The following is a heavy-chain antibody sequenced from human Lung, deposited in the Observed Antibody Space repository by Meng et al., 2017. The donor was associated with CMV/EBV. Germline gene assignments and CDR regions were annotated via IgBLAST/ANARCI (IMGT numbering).Heavy chain of an antibody. Sequence: SXKISXTASGFTFGDYAMSWVRQAPGKGLEWVGFIRSKAYGGTTEYAASVKGRFTISRDDSKSIAYLQMNSLKTEDTAVYYCTRVNYYYGMDVWGQGTTVTVSS. V-gene: IGHV3-49*04. CDR3: TRVNYYYGMDV. CDR2: IRSKAYGGTT. D-gene: IGHD3-22*01. J-gene: IGHJ6*02. CDR1: GFTFGDYA.